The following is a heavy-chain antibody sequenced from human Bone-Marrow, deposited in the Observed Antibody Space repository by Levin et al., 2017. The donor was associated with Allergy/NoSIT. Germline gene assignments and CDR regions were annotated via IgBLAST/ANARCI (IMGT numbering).Heavy chain of an antibody. V-gene: IGHV3-15*01. CDR1: EFTFSNAY. CDR2: IKSKTDGWTI. J-gene: IGHJ4*02. CDR3: TTGLRWSSSPHY. Sequence: GGSLRLSCAASEFTFSNAYMSWVRQAPGKGLEWVGRIKSKTDGWTIDYAAPLEGRFSMSRDDSKNILSLQMNSLKTEDTAVYYCTTGLRWSSSPHYWGQGTLVTVSS. D-gene: IGHD4-23*01.